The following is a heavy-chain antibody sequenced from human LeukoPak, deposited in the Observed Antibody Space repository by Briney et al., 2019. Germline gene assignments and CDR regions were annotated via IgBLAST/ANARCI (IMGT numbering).Heavy chain of an antibody. J-gene: IGHJ4*02. D-gene: IGHD3-10*01. V-gene: IGHV3-23*01. CDR2: ISGSGGST. Sequence: GGSLRLSCAASGFTFSSYAMSWVRQAPGKGLEWVSAISGSGGSTYYADSVKGRFTISRDNSKDTLYLQMNSLRAEDTAVYYCAKGQWFGEFPFDYWGQGTLVTVSS. CDR3: AKGQWFGEFPFDY. CDR1: GFTFSSYA.